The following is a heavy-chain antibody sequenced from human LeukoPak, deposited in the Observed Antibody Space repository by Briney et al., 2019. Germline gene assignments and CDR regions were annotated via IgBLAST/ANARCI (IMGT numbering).Heavy chain of an antibody. CDR2: IIPTGDST. Sequence: VTSVKVSCKASGYTFTSYYMHWVRQAPGQGLEWMGLIIPTGDSTRYAQKFQGRVTMTRDTSTNTVYMEMSSLRSEDTAMYYCARNRVVGAIGGFEVDPWGQGTLVIVSS. J-gene: IGHJ5*02. CDR1: GYTFTSYY. CDR3: ARNRVVGAIGGFEVDP. V-gene: IGHV1-46*01. D-gene: IGHD1-26*01.